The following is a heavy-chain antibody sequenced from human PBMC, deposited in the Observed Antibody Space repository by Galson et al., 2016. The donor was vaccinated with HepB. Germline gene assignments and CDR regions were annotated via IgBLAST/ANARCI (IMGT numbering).Heavy chain of an antibody. V-gene: IGHV3-11*01. CDR1: GFSFNDFY. J-gene: IGHJ4*02. D-gene: IGHD1-1*01. CDR2: ISHSGNTR. CDR3: ARDVNNWTGDRRLFDL. Sequence: SLRLSCAASGFSFNDFYMSWIRQPPGKALEWISYISHSGNTREYADSVKGRFTVSRDNNKNSVYLQLNSLRAEDTALYYCARDVNNWTGDRRLFDLWRQGTLVAVSS.